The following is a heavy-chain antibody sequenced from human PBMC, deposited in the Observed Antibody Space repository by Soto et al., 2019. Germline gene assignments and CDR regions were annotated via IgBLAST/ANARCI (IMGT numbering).Heavy chain of an antibody. CDR1: GYTVTSYD. CDR2: MNPNSGNT. J-gene: IGHJ6*02. CDR3: AREKTSYGMDV. Sequence: QVQLVQAGAEVKKPGASGKVSCKASGYTVTSYDINWVRQATGQGLEWMGWMNPNSGNTGYAQKFQGRVTMTRNTSISTAYMELSSLRSEHTAVYYCAREKTSYGMDVWAHATTVTVSS. V-gene: IGHV1-8*01.